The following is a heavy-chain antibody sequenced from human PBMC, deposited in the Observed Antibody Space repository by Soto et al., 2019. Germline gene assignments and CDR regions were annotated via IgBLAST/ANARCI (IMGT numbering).Heavy chain of an antibody. D-gene: IGHD1-26*01. CDR2: INAGNGNT. J-gene: IGHJ6*02. Sequence: ASVKVSCKASGYTFTSYAMHWVRQAPGQRLEWMGWINAGNGNTKYSQKFQGRVTITRDTSASTAYMELSSLRSEDTAVYYCARDLPSGSWGYGMDVWGQGTKVTVSS. V-gene: IGHV1-3*01. CDR1: GYTFTSYA. CDR3: ARDLPSGSWGYGMDV.